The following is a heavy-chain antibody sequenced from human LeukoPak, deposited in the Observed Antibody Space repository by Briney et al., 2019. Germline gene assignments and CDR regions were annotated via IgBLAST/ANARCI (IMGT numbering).Heavy chain of an antibody. Sequence: ASVKVSCKASGYTFTGYYMHWVRQAPGQGLEWMGWINPNSGGTNYAQKFQGRVTMTRDTPISTAYMELSRLRSDDTAVYYCARANYYGSGSYYDYYGMDVWGQGTTVTVSS. J-gene: IGHJ6*02. D-gene: IGHD3-10*01. CDR1: GYTFTGYY. V-gene: IGHV1-2*02. CDR2: INPNSGGT. CDR3: ARANYYGSGSYYDYYGMDV.